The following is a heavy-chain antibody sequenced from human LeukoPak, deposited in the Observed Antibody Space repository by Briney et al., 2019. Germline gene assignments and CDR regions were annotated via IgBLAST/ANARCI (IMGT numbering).Heavy chain of an antibody. CDR2: ISWNSGKI. D-gene: IGHD3-16*01. J-gene: IGHJ4*02. V-gene: IGHV3-9*01. CDR1: GFTFYDHA. CDR3: ARDRGLAAYYLDY. Sequence: GGSLRLSCTASGFTFYDHAMHWVRQVPGKDLEWVSVISWNSGKIGYADFVKGRFTISRNNAKNSLYLQINSLRPDDTAVYYCARDRGLAAYYLDYWGQGTLVTVSS.